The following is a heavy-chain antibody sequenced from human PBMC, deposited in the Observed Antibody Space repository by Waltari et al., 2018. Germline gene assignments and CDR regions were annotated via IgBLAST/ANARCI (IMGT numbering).Heavy chain of an antibody. Sequence: EVQLVESGGGLLQPGGSLRLSCAASGFTFSHYWMQWVRQPPGKGLVGVSRINPDGSSTSYADSVKGRFTISRDNAKNTLYMQMNSLRAEDTAVYYCTTDLTGYSDYWGQGTLVTVSS. J-gene: IGHJ4*02. CDR1: GFTFSHYW. V-gene: IGHV3-74*01. D-gene: IGHD3-9*01. CDR3: TTDLTGYSDY. CDR2: INPDGSST.